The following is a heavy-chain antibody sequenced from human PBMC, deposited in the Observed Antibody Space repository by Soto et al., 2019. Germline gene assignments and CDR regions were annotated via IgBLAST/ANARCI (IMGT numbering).Heavy chain of an antibody. D-gene: IGHD2-2*01. J-gene: IGHJ6*02. CDR2: IYHSGST. CDR1: GGSISSSNW. CDR3: ARVVGGYYYGMDV. Sequence: QVQLQESGPGLVKPSGTLSLTCAVSGGSISSSNWWSWVRQPPGKGLEWIGEIYHSGSTNYNPSLKSRVTLSVVKSKNQFSLKLSSVTAADTAVYYCARVVGGYYYGMDVWGQGTTVTVSS. V-gene: IGHV4-4*02.